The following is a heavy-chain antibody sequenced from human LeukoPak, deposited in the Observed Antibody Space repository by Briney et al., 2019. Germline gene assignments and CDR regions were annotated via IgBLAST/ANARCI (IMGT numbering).Heavy chain of an antibody. V-gene: IGHV3-23*01. CDR2: ISGSGSST. Sequence: GGTLRLSCAASGFTFRRYGMSWVRQAPEKGLEWVSAISGSGSSTYYGDSVKGRFTISRDNSKNTLYLQMDSLRAEDTAVYYCARDLDWGAFDAWGQGTLVTVSS. J-gene: IGHJ5*02. D-gene: IGHD3-9*01. CDR3: ARDLDWGAFDA. CDR1: GFTFRRYG.